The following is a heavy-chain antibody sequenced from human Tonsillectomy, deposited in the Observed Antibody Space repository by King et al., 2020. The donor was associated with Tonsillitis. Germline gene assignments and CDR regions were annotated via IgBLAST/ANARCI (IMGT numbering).Heavy chain of an antibody. D-gene: IGHD6-13*01. CDR1: GFTFSNHA. Sequence: VQLVESGGDLVQPGGSLRLSCAASGFTFSNHAMSWVRQAPGKGLEWVATISSSGGTTFYADSVKGRFTISRDNSKNTLYLQMNSLRAEDTAEFSCAKLPFSSWYYFDYWGQGNLVTVSS. V-gene: IGHV3-23*04. CDR3: AKLPFSSWYYFDY. J-gene: IGHJ4*02. CDR2: ISSSGGTT.